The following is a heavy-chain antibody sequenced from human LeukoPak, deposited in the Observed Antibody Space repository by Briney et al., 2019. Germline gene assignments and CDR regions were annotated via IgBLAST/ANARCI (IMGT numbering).Heavy chain of an antibody. Sequence: PRASVKVSCTASGYTFTGYYMHWVRQAPGQGLEWMGWINPNSGGTNYAQKFQGRVTMTRDTSIGTAYMELSRLRSDDTAVYYCARDSAPGDTYGLLGIDSWGQGTLVTVSS. CDR2: INPNSGGT. J-gene: IGHJ4*02. CDR1: GYTFTGYY. CDR3: ARDSAPGDTYGLLGIDS. V-gene: IGHV1-2*02. D-gene: IGHD5-18*01.